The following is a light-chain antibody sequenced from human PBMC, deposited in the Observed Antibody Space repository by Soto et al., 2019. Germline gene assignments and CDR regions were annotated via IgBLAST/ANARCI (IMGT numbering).Light chain of an antibody. V-gene: IGKV1-39*01. CDR1: QSISSY. Sequence: DIQMTQSPSSLSASVGDRVTITCRASQSISSYLNWYQQKPGKAPKLLIYAASSLHSGVPSRFSGSGSGTDFTLTISSLRPEDFASYYCQQSYSTPPLTFGGGTKVEIK. CDR3: QQSYSTPPLT. J-gene: IGKJ4*01. CDR2: AAS.